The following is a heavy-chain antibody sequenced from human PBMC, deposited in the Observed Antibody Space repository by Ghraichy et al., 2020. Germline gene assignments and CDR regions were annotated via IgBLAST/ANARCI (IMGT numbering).Heavy chain of an antibody. J-gene: IGHJ4*02. Sequence: GGSLRLSCAASGFTLTSHDMGWVRQAPGKGLEWVSMISADASSTDYADSVRGRFTISRDNSKNKLYLQMNSLRVEDTAVYYCVRAVWWVGWWGQGSPVTVSS. V-gene: IGHV3-23*01. CDR1: GFTLTSHD. CDR2: ISADASST. CDR3: VRAVWWVGW. D-gene: IGHD2-21*01.